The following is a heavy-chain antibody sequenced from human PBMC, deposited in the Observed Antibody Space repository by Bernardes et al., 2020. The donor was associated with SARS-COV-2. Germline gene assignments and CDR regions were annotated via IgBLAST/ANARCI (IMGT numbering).Heavy chain of an antibody. CDR2: IYRGGSP. CDR3: ARDDGDYIDS. CDR1: GGSFSGYY. V-gene: IGHV4-59*13. Sequence: SETLSLTRTVSGGSFSGYYWTWIRQPPGKGLEWIGNIYRGGSPNYSPSLKSRVAMSLYTSKSQFSLKLRSVTAADTAVYYCARDDGDYIDSWGQGTLVAVSS. J-gene: IGHJ4*02. D-gene: IGHD4-17*01.